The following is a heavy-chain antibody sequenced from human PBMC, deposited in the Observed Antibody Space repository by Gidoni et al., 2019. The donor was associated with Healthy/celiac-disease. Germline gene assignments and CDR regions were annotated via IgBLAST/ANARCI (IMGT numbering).Heavy chain of an antibody. J-gene: IGHJ6*02. D-gene: IGHD6-19*01. CDR3: AKSSGWEEVYYYYGMDV. CDR2: ISGSGGST. CDR1: GFTFRRYA. Sequence: EVQLVESGGGLVQPGGSLRLSCAASGFTFRRYAMSWVRQAPGKGLEWVSAISGSGGSTYYADSVKGRFTISRDNSKNTLYLQMNSLRAEDTAVYYCAKSSGWEEVYYYYGMDVWGQGTTVTVSS. V-gene: IGHV3-23*04.